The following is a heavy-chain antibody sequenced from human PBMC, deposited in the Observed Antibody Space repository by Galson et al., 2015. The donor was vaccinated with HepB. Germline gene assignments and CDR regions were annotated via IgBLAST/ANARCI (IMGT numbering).Heavy chain of an antibody. CDR3: ARDVGIYNWNDFDAFDI. CDR2: TYYRSKWYN. D-gene: IGHD1-1*01. J-gene: IGHJ3*02. Sequence: CAISGDSVSSNSAAWNWIRQSPSRGLEWLGRTYYRSKWYNDYAVSVKSRITINPDTSKNQFSLQLNSVTPEDTAVYYCARDVGIYNWNDFDAFDIWGQGTMVTVSS. V-gene: IGHV6-1*01. CDR1: GDSVSSNSAA.